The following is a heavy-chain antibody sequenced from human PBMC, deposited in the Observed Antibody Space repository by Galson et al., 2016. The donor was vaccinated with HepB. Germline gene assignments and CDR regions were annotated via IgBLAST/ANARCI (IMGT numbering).Heavy chain of an antibody. CDR1: GFTLRSHS. CDR3: ARFRGATRAAGFDY. CDR2: ISSSGIST. V-gene: IGHV3-21*01. Sequence: SLRLSCAASGFTLRSHSITWVRQAPGKGLEWVSSISSSGISTFYADSVKGRFTITRDNAENSLYLQLNGLRAEDTAVYYCARFRGATRAAGFDYWGQGTLVTVSP. J-gene: IGHJ4*02. D-gene: IGHD3-16*01.